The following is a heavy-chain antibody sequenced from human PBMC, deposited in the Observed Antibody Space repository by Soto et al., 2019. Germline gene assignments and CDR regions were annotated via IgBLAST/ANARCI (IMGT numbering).Heavy chain of an antibody. V-gene: IGHV3-30*18. J-gene: IGHJ6*02. Sequence: PGGSLRLSCAASGFTFSSYGMHWVRQAPGKGLEWVAVISYDGSNKYYADSVKGRFTISRDNSKNTLYLQMNSLRAEDTAVYYCAKDSNPMVATNYYYGMDVWGQGTTVTVSS. CDR3: AKDSNPMVATNYYYGMDV. D-gene: IGHD5-12*01. CDR2: ISYDGSNK. CDR1: GFTFSSYG.